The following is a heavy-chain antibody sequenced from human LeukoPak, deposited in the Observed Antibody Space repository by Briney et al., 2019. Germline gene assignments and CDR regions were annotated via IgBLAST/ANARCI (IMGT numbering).Heavy chain of an antibody. Sequence: GGSLRLSCAASGFAVSSSYMTWVRQAPGKGLEWVSVIYSGGNTYYADSVKGRFTISRDNSKNTVYLQMNSLRVDDTAVYYCARDKLEPGEYGIDVWGKGTTVTVSS. CDR3: ARDKLEPGEYGIDV. CDR1: GFAVSSSY. D-gene: IGHD2/OR15-2a*01. CDR2: IYSGGNT. V-gene: IGHV3-53*01. J-gene: IGHJ6*04.